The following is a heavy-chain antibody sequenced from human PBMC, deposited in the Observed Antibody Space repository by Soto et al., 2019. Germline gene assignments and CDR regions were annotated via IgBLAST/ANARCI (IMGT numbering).Heavy chain of an antibody. Sequence: SETLSLTCTVSGGSISSYGYYWTWIRQHPGKGLEWIGYIYYSGTTYFNPSLKSRLTMSVDTSKNQFSLKLSSVTAADTAVYYCARDQAAAGTFFAYWGHGSLVTVSS. CDR3: ARDQAAAGTFFAY. V-gene: IGHV4-31*03. D-gene: IGHD6-13*01. CDR1: GGSISSYGYY. J-gene: IGHJ4*01. CDR2: IYYSGTT.